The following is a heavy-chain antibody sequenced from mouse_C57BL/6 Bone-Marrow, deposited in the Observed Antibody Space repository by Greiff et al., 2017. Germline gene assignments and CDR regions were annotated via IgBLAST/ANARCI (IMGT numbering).Heavy chain of an antibody. Sequence: DVKLVESGGGLVQPKGSLKLSCAASGFSFNTYAMNWVRQAPGKGMEWVARIRSKSNNYATYYADSVKDRFTISRDDSESMLYLQMNNLKTEDTAMYYCVRLFSYYYAMDYWGQGTSVTVSS. CDR2: IRSKSNNYAT. V-gene: IGHV10-1*01. CDR1: GFSFNTYA. J-gene: IGHJ4*01. D-gene: IGHD1-2*01. CDR3: VRLFSYYYAMDY.